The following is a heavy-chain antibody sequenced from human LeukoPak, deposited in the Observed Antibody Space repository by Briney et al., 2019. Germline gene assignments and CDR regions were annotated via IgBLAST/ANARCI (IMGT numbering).Heavy chain of an antibody. V-gene: IGHV3-23*01. CDR1: GFTFSSYA. D-gene: IGHD1-26*01. CDR3: AKDVEVGATWSPFDY. J-gene: IGHJ4*02. Sequence: SGGSLRLSCAASGFTFSSYAMNWVRQAPGKGLEWVSSISGSGGTTYYADSVKGRFTISRDNSKNMLYLQMNSLTAEDTAVYYCAKDVEVGATWSPFDYWGQGTLLTVSS. CDR2: ISGSGGTT.